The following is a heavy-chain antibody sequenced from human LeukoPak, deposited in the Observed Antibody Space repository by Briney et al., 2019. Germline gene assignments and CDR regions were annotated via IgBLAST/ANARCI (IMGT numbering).Heavy chain of an antibody. Sequence: SETLSLTCTVSGGSISSYYWSWIRQPPGKGLEWIGYIYYSGSTNYNPSLKSRVTISVDTSKNQFSLRLSSVTAADTAVYYCARARGYSYGYAFDYWGQGTLVTVSS. CDR3: ARARGYSYGYAFDY. CDR2: IYYSGST. D-gene: IGHD5-18*01. J-gene: IGHJ4*02. V-gene: IGHV4-59*01. CDR1: GGSISSYY.